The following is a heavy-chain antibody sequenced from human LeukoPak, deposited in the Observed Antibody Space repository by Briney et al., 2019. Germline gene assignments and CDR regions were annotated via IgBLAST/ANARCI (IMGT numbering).Heavy chain of an antibody. D-gene: IGHD2-8*02. V-gene: IGHV3-7*03. CDR3: AKRAGVTGGGIDY. J-gene: IGHJ4*02. Sequence: GGSLRLSCAASGFTFKNSWMSWVRQAPGKGLQWVANINQDGGEKYYVDSVKGRFTISRDDAKTSVYLQMNSLRAEGTAVYYCAKRAGVTGGGIDYWGQGTLVTVSS. CDR1: GFTFKNSW. CDR2: INQDGGEK.